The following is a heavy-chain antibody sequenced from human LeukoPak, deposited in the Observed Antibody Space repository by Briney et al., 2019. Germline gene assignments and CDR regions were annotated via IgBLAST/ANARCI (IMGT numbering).Heavy chain of an antibody. CDR2: ISSDGSTI. Sequence: PGGSLRLSCAASGFTFSSYAMNWVRQAPGKGLEWLSYISSDGSTIYYADSVKGRITISRDNARKSLYLQMNSLRAEDTAVYYCVREADVAVAFDYWGQGTLVTVSS. J-gene: IGHJ4*02. CDR3: VREADVAVAFDY. CDR1: GFTFSSYA. D-gene: IGHD6-19*01. V-gene: IGHV3-48*01.